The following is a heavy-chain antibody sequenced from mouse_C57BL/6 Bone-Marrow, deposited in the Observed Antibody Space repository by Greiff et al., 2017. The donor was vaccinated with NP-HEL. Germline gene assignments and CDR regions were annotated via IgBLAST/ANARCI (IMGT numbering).Heavy chain of an antibody. Sequence: QVQLQQSGAELVRPGTSVKVSCKASGYAFTNYSIEWVKQRPGQGLEWIGVINPGSGGTNYNEKFKGKATLTADKSSRTTYMQLRSLTSEGSAVYFCARGSYYRNYYAMDYWGQGTSVTVSS. CDR3: ARGSYYRNYYAMDY. D-gene: IGHD2-5*01. CDR1: GYAFTNYS. CDR2: INPGSGGT. J-gene: IGHJ4*01. V-gene: IGHV1-54*01.